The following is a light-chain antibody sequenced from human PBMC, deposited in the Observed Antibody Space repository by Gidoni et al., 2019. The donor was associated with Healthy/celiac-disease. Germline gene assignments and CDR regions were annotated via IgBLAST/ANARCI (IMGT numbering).Light chain of an antibody. CDR2: EGS. Sequence: QSALTQPASVTGSPGQSITISCTGTSSDVGSSNLVSWYQPHPGKAPKLMIYEGSKRTSGVSTRFSGSKSGHTASLTISGLQAEDEADYYCCSYAGSSTDVVFGGGTKLTVL. V-gene: IGLV2-23*01. CDR1: SSDVGSSNL. J-gene: IGLJ2*01. CDR3: CSYAGSSTDVV.